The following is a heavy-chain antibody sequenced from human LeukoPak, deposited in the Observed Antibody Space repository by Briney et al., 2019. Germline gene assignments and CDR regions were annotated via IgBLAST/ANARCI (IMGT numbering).Heavy chain of an antibody. CDR1: GGTFSSDA. CDR3: ASSSNWNYIMAF. J-gene: IGHJ4*02. CDR2: IIPIFGTA. V-gene: IGHV1-69*05. D-gene: IGHD1-7*01. Sequence: SVKVSCKASGGTFSSDAISWVRQAPGQGLEWMGGIIPIFGTANYAQKFQGRVTITTDESTSTAYMELSSLRSEDTAVYYCASSSNWNYIMAFWGQGTLVTVSS.